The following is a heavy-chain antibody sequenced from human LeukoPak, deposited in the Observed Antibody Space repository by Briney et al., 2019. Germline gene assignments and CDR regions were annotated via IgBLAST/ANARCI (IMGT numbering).Heavy chain of an antibody. CDR1: GYTFTSYG. J-gene: IGHJ4*02. Sequence: ASVKVSCKASGYTFTSYGISWVRQPPGQGLEWMGWISAYNGNTNYAQKLQGRVTMTTDTSTSTAYMELRNLRSDDTAVYYCARDRRIAVAGDFDYRGQGTLVTVSS. D-gene: IGHD6-19*01. V-gene: IGHV1-18*01. CDR2: ISAYNGNT. CDR3: ARDRRIAVAGDFDY.